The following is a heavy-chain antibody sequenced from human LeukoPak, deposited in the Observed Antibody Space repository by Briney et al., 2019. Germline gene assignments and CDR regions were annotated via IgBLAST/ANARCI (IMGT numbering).Heavy chain of an antibody. CDR3: VRGYPLGVATFDS. CDR2: ISHNSRTM. CDR1: GFTFSSYS. V-gene: IGHV3-48*02. J-gene: IGHJ4*02. Sequence: GGSRRLSCAASGFTFSSYSMNWVRQAPGKGLEWVSYISHNSRTMHYADSVKGRLTISRDDAKNPLFLQMNSLRDEDTAVYYCVRGYPLGVATFDSWGQGTLVIVSS. D-gene: IGHD3-10*01.